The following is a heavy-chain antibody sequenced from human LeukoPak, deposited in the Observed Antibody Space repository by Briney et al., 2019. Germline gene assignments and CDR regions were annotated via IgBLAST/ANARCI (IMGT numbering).Heavy chain of an antibody. V-gene: IGHV1-24*01. CDR3: ATAIRAVADRDAFDI. J-gene: IGHJ3*02. D-gene: IGHD6-19*01. CDR2: FDPEDGET. CDR1: GYTLTELS. Sequence: GASVKVSCKVSGYTLTELSMHWLRQAPGKGLEWMGGFDPEDGETIYAQKFQGRVTMTEDTSTDTAYMELSSLRSEDTAVYYCATAIRAVADRDAFDIWGQGTMVTVSS.